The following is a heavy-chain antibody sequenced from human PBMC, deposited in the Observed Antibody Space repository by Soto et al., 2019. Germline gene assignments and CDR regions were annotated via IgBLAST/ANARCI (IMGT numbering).Heavy chain of an antibody. J-gene: IGHJ4*02. CDR1: GGTFSSYA. V-gene: IGHV1-69*13. CDR3: AKQKICLGELSAFDY. D-gene: IGHD3-10*01. CDR2: IIPIFGTA. Sequence: SVKVSCKASGGTFSSYAISWVRQAPGQGLEWMGGIIPIFGTANYAQKFQGRVTITADESTSTAYMELSSLRSEDTAVYYCAKQKICLGELSAFDYGGQGTLVTFSS.